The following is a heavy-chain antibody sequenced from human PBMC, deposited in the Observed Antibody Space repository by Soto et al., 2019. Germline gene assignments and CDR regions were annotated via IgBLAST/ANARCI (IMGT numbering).Heavy chain of an antibody. V-gene: IGHV1-69*01. CDR3: ARDDYDSSGYWRAFEI. Sequence: QVQLVQSGAEVKKPGSSVKVSCKASGGTFSSYAISWVRQAPGQGLEWMGGIIPIFVTANYAQKFQARVMIPADESARTAYMELISLRSEDTAVYYCARDDYDSSGYWRAFEIWGQGTMVSVSS. CDR1: GGTFSSYA. J-gene: IGHJ3*02. D-gene: IGHD3-22*01. CDR2: IIPIFVTA.